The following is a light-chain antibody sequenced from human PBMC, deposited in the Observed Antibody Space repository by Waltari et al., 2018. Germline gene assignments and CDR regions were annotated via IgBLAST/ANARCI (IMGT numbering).Light chain of an antibody. J-gene: IGLJ3*02. CDR1: VSATGISDI. CDR3: CSYAGNDIWV. Sequence: QAALTPTASVSVSPGQSVTTSCTGSVSATGISDIVSWYQQHPGNPPKLIICDVNKRPSGVSDRFSGSKSGGTASLTISGLQSEDEADYYCCSYAGNDIWVFGGGTRLTVL. CDR2: DVN. V-gene: IGLV2-23*02.